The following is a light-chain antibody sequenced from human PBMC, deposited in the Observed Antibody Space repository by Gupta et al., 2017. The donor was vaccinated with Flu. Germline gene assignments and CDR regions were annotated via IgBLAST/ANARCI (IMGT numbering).Light chain of an antibody. J-gene: IGLJ1*01. CDR1: NTGSKS. V-gene: IGLV3-21*02. CDR2: DDS. CDR3: QVWDRSSDQPLYV. Sequence: TARITCGGNNTGSKSVHWYQQKPGQAPVVVVHDDSDRPSGIPERFSGSNSGNTATLTISRVEAGDEADYFCQVWDRSSDQPLYVFGTGTKVTVL.